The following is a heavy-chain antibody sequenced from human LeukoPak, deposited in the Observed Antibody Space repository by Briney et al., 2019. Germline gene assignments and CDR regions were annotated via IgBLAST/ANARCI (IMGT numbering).Heavy chain of an antibody. D-gene: IGHD5-24*01. CDR1: GFTVSSNY. J-gene: IGHJ5*02. V-gene: IGHV3-15*01. Sequence: GGSLRLSCAASGFTVSSNYMSWVRQAPGKGLEWVGRIKSKTDGGTTDYAAPVKGRFTISRDDSKNTLYLQMNSLKTEDTAVYYCTRGWLQAWGQGTLVTVSS. CDR2: IKSKTDGGTT. CDR3: TRGWLQA.